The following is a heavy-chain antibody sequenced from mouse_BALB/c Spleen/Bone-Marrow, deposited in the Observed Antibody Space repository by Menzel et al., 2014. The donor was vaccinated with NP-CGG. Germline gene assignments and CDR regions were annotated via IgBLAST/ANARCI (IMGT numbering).Heavy chain of an antibody. CDR3: ARYDGYKDY. Sequence: VPLARAGAGLAKPWTSGKMSCKASGHTFTSYWMHWVKQRPGQGLEWIGYINPSTGYTEYNQKFKDKATLTADKSSSTAYMQLSSLTSEDSAVYYCARYDGYKDYWGPGTL. CDR1: GHTFTSYW. V-gene: IGHV1-7*01. CDR2: INPSTGYT. D-gene: IGHD2-3*01. J-gene: IGHJ3*01.